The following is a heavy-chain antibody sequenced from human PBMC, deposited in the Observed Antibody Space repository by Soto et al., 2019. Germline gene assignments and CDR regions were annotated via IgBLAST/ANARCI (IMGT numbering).Heavy chain of an antibody. J-gene: IGHJ4*02. CDR1: GGPVSSGTYY. D-gene: IGHD6-13*01. CDR2: IYYSGST. V-gene: IGHV4-61*01. Sequence: PSETLSLTCTVSGGPVSSGTYYWSWIRQPPGKGLEWIGYIYYSGSTNYNPSLKSRVTISVDTSKNQFSLKLNSVTAADTAVYYCARDGYSSSWYPLFDSWGQGTLVTVS. CDR3: ARDGYSSSWYPLFDS.